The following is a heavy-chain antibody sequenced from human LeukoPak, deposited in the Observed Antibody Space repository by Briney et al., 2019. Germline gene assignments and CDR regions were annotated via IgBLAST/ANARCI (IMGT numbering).Heavy chain of an antibody. CDR2: IKQDGSET. D-gene: IGHD5-12*01. Sequence: GGSLRPSFAAPGFTFRNYGMSWFRQAPGKGLEWVANIKQDGSETYYVDSVKGRFTISRDNAKNSVDLQMNSLRAEDTAVYYCAREGTITAYNFDYWGQGTLVTVSS. J-gene: IGHJ4*02. CDR3: AREGTITAYNFDY. V-gene: IGHV3-7*05. CDR1: GFTFRNYG.